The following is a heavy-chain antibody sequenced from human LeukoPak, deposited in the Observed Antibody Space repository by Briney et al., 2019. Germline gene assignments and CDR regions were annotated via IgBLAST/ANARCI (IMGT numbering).Heavy chain of an antibody. CDR3: ARHYYHSSGSYSFDY. CDR1: GGSISSYY. J-gene: IGHJ4*02. CDR2: IYSSGST. Sequence: PSETLSLTCTVSGGSISSYYWSWIRPPPGKGLEWLGYIYSSGSTNYNPSLESRVTISVDTSKNHFSLKLSSVTAADTAVYYCARHYYHSSGSYSFDYWGQGTLVTVSS. D-gene: IGHD3-22*01. V-gene: IGHV4-59*01.